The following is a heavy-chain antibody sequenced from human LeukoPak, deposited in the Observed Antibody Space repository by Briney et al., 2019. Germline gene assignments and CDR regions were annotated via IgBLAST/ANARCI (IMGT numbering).Heavy chain of an antibody. Sequence: GGSLRLSCAASGFTFSSYGMHWVRQAPGKGPEWVAFIRYDGSNKYYADSVKGRFTISRDNSKNTLYLQMNSLRAEDTAVYYCAKEGPYSSPRDYYYYMDVWGKGTTVTVSS. CDR1: GFTFSSYG. CDR2: IRYDGSNK. CDR3: AKEGPYSSPRDYYYYMDV. V-gene: IGHV3-30*02. J-gene: IGHJ6*03. D-gene: IGHD6-13*01.